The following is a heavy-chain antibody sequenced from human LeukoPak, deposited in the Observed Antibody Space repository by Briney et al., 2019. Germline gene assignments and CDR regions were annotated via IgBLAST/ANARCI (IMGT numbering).Heavy chain of an antibody. CDR3: ARDGSSSWYGQDYYYYGMDV. V-gene: IGHV3-30*04. D-gene: IGHD6-13*01. Sequence: GGSLRLSCAASGFTFSNYAMHWVRQAPGKGLEWVAVISYDGSNKYYAESVEGRFTISRDNSKNTLYLQMNSLRPEDTAEFYCARDGSSSWYGQDYYYYGMDVWGQGTTVTVSS. CDR1: GFTFSNYA. CDR2: ISYDGSNK. J-gene: IGHJ6*02.